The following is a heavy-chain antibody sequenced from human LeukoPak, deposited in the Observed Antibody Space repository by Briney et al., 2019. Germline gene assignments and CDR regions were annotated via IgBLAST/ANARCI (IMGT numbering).Heavy chain of an antibody. D-gene: IGHD3-3*02. Sequence: PSETLSLTCTVSGGSFSNYYWSWVRQPAGKGLEWMGRIYISGSTNYNPSLKSRVTMSVDTSKNQFPRRLTSVTAADTAVYYCARGRGLAWFDPWGQGILVTVSS. CDR1: GGSFSNYY. CDR3: ARGRGLAWFDP. J-gene: IGHJ5*02. V-gene: IGHV4-4*07. CDR2: IYISGST.